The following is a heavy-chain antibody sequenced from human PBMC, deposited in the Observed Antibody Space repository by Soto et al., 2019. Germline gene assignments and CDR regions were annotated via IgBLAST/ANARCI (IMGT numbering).Heavy chain of an antibody. CDR2: ISHDGNIK. CDR1: GFTFSRFG. CDR3: AKTIVPAAVRPIDY. V-gene: IGHV3-30*18. J-gene: IGHJ4*02. D-gene: IGHD2-2*01. Sequence: GGSLRLSCSVSGFTFSRFGMHWVRQAPGKGLEWVALISHDGNIKYYSDSVRGRFTISRDNSRTTLFLQMNSLGPEDTAIYFCAKTIVPAAVRPIDYWGLGTLVTVSS.